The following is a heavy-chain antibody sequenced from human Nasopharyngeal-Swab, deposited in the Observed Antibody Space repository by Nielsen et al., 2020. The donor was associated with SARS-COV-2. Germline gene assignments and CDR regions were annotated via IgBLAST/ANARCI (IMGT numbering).Heavy chain of an antibody. D-gene: IGHD1-26*01. J-gene: IGHJ4*02. CDR2: IDNDGSST. CDR1: GFTFTDYW. CDR3: ARESYSWSWYGPDY. V-gene: IGHV3-74*03. Sequence: GESLKISCTVSGFTFTDYWMHWLRQSPGKGPVWLSRIDNDGSSTTYADSVRGRFTISRDNAGNTLFLQLHSLRAEDTAVYYCARESYSWSWYGPDYWGQGTQVTVSS.